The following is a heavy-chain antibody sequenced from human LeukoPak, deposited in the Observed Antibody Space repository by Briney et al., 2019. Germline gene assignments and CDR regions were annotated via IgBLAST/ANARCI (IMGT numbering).Heavy chain of an antibody. V-gene: IGHV4-39*07. CDR3: ARGLVWLRFRGDYFDY. CDR1: GGSISSSSYY. Sequence: PSETLSLTCTVSGGSISSSSYYWGWIRQSPGKGLEWIGSIHHSGSTNYNPSLKSRVTISVDTSKNQFSLKLSSVTAADTAVYYCARGLVWLRFRGDYFDYWGQGTLVTVSS. D-gene: IGHD5-12*01. J-gene: IGHJ4*02. CDR2: IHHSGST.